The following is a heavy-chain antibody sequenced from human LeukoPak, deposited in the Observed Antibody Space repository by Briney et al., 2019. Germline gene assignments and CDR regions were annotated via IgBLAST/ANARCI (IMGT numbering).Heavy chain of an antibody. CDR1: GGTFSSYA. CDR3: ARDPGDYYYYYGMDV. CDR2: IIPILGIA. D-gene: IGHD3-10*01. V-gene: IGHV1-69*04. J-gene: IGHJ6*02. Sequence: ASVKVSCKASGGTFSSYAISWVRRAPGQGLEWMGRIIPILGIANYAQKFQGRVTITADKSTSTAYMELSSLRSEDTAVYYCARDPGDYYYYYGMDVWGQGTTVTVSS.